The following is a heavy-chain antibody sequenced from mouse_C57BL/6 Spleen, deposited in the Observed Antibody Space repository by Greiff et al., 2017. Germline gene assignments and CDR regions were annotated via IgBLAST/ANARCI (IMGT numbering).Heavy chain of an antibody. J-gene: IGHJ1*03. CDR2: ISSGGDYI. CDR3: TRERQLYWYFDV. V-gene: IGHV5-9-1*02. Sequence: EVKLMESGEGLVKPGGSLKLSCAASGFTFSSYAMSWVRQTPEKRLEWVAYISSGGDYIYYADTVKGRFTISRDNARNTLYLQMSSLKSEDTAMYYCTRERQLYWYFDVWGTGTTVTVSS. CDR1: GFTFSSYA. D-gene: IGHD3-2*01.